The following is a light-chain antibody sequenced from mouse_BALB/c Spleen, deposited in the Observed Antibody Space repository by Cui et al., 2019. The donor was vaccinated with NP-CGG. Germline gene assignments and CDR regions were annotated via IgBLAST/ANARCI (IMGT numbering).Light chain of an antibody. V-gene: IGLV1*01. Sequence: QAVVTQESALTTSPGETVTLTCSSSTGAVIRSNYANWVQEKPDHLFTGLIGGTNNRAPGVPARFSGSLIGDKAALTITGAQTEDEAIYFCTLWYSNHWVFGGGTKLTVL. CDR1: TGAVIRSNY. CDR2: GTN. J-gene: IGLJ1*01. CDR3: TLWYSNHWV.